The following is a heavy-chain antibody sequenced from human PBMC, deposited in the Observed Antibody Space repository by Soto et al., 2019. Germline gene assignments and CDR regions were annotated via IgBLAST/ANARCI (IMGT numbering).Heavy chain of an antibody. CDR2: INPSGGST. V-gene: IGHV1-46*01. CDR1: GYTFTSYY. D-gene: IGHD3-9*01. CDR3: ARGNVVRYFVWFASNWFDP. Sequence: ASVKVSCKASGYTFTSYYMHWVRQAPGQGLEWMGIINPSGGSTSYAQKFQGRVTMTRDTSTSTVYMELSSLRSEDTAVYYCARGNVVRYFVWFASNWFDPWGQGTLVTVSS. J-gene: IGHJ5*02.